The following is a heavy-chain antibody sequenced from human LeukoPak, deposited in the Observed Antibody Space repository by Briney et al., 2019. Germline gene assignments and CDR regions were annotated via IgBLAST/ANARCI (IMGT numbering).Heavy chain of an antibody. V-gene: IGHV1-69*02. D-gene: IGHD3-10*01. J-gene: IGHJ5*02. CDR3: ARAVSDYYGSGKWFDP. CDR1: GDTFIPYT. Sequence: GASVKVSCKASGDTFIPYTFSWVRQAPGQGLEWIGRIIPILGIANYAQKFQGRVTITADKSTSTAYMELSSLRSEDTAVYYCARAVSDYYGSGKWFDPWGQGTLVTVSS. CDR2: IIPILGIA.